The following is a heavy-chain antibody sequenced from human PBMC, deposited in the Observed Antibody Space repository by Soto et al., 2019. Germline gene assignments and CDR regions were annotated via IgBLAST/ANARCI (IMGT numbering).Heavy chain of an antibody. D-gene: IGHD2-15*01. CDR2: IYPGDSDT. CDR1: GYSFSSYW. V-gene: IGHV5-51*01. J-gene: IGHJ4*02. CDR3: ARYCSGGSCYHPSYQFDY. Sequence: PGESLKISCKGSGYSFSSYWIGWVRQMPGQGPEWMGIIYPGDSDTRYSPSFQGQVTISADKSISTAYLQWSSLKASDTAMYYCARYCSGGSCYHPSYQFDYWGQGTLVTVSS.